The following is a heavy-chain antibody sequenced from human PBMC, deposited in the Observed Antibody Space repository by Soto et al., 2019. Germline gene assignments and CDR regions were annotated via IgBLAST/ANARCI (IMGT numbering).Heavy chain of an antibody. CDR2: INAGNCNT. J-gene: IGHJ4*02. CDR1: GYTFTIYA. Sequence: QVQLVQSGAEEKKPGASVKVSCKASGYTFTIYATHWVRQAPGQRLEWMGWINAGNCNTKYSQKFQGRVTITRDRSGSTSYMELSSLRSEETSVYYCARSIVVVTALDYWGQGTLVTVSS. CDR3: ARSIVVVTALDY. V-gene: IGHV1-3*05. D-gene: IGHD2-21*02.